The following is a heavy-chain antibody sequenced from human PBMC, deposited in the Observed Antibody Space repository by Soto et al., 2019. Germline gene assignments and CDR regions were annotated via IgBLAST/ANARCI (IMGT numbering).Heavy chain of an antibody. CDR1: GFAFSSYW. V-gene: IGHV3-74*01. Sequence: EVQLVESGGGLVQPGGSLRLSCAASGFAFSSYWMHWVRQAPGTGLVWVSRINSDATTTNYADSVRGRFTISRDNAKNTLYLQVNSLRAEDTAVYYCSRGLKNAYGVDVLVKGTTVTVSS. CDR2: INSDATTT. J-gene: IGHJ6*04. CDR3: SRGLKNAYGVDV.